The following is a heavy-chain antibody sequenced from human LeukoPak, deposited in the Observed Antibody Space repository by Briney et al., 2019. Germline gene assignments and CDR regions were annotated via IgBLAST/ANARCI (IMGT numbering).Heavy chain of an antibody. V-gene: IGHV1-18*01. CDR1: GYTFTSYG. CDR3: ARGYCSSTSCSTDALDI. CDR2: ISAYNGNT. Sequence: ASVKVSCKASGYTFTSYGISWVRQAPGQGLEWMGWISAYNGNTNYAQKLQGRVTMTTDTSTSTAYMELRSLRSDDTAVYYCARGYCSSTSCSTDALDIWGQGTMVTVSS. J-gene: IGHJ3*02. D-gene: IGHD2-2*01.